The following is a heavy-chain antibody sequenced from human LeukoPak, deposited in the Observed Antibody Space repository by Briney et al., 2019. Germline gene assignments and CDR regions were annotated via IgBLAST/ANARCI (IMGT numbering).Heavy chain of an antibody. D-gene: IGHD3-3*01. V-gene: IGHV1-46*01. CDR3: ARDEAYGNYYDFWSGYYTPLSHPAQY. J-gene: IGHJ4*02. Sequence: ASVKVSCKASGYTFTSYYVHWVRQAPGQGLEWMGIINPSGGSTSYAQKFQGRVTMTRDTSTSTVYMELSSLRSEDTAVYYCARDEAYGNYYDFWSGYYTPLSHPAQYWGQGTLVTVSS. CDR1: GYTFTSYY. CDR2: INPSGGST.